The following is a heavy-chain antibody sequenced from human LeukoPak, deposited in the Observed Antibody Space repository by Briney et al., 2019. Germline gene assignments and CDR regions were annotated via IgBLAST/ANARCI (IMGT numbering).Heavy chain of an antibody. D-gene: IGHD2-21*02. Sequence: PGGSLRLSYAAAGFIGSSNYMCWGRQAPGEGLEWVSVIYSGGTTFYADSVQGRFTISRDNSKNTLYLQMNSLRAEDTAVYYCARDLDCGGDCHYGMDVWGQGTTVTVSS. CDR3: ARDLDCGGDCHYGMDV. V-gene: IGHV3-53*01. CDR2: IYSGGTT. CDR1: GFIGSSNY. J-gene: IGHJ6*02.